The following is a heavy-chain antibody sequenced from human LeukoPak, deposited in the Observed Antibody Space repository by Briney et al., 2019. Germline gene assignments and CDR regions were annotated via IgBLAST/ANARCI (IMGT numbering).Heavy chain of an antibody. Sequence: GGSLRLSCAAFGFTFSSYSMNWVRQAPGKGLEWVSSISSSSSYIYYADSVKGRFTISRDNAKNSLYLQMNSLRAEDTAVYYCARADCSSTSCYNDAFDIWGQGTMVTVSS. D-gene: IGHD2-2*02. V-gene: IGHV3-21*01. CDR2: ISSSSSYI. CDR1: GFTFSSYS. J-gene: IGHJ3*02. CDR3: ARADCSSTSCYNDAFDI.